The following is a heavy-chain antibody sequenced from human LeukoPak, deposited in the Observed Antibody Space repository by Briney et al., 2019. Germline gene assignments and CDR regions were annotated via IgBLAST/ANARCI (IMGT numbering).Heavy chain of an antibody. CDR3: AMIGGCGGDCYNNWFDP. D-gene: IGHD2-21*02. CDR2: ISAYNGNT. J-gene: IGHJ5*02. V-gene: IGHV1-18*01. Sequence: ASVKVSCKASGYTFDSYGISWVRQAPGQGLEWMGWISAYNGNTSYAQKFQGRVTMTTDASTSTAYMELRSLRSDDTAVYYCAMIGGCGGDCYNNWFDPWGQGTLVTVSS. CDR1: GYTFDSYG.